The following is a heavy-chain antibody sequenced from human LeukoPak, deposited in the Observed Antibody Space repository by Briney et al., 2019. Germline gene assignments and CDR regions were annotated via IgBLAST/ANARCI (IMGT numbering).Heavy chain of an antibody. CDR2: IKQDGSEK. V-gene: IGHV3-7*01. CDR1: GFTFSTYW. Sequence: GGSLRLSCAASGFTFSTYWMSWVRQAPGKGLEWVANIKQDGSEKYYVDSVEGRFTISRDNAKNSLYLQMNSLRAEDTAVYYCARDLVSSGWYTVGYWGQGTLVTVSS. D-gene: IGHD6-19*01. CDR3: ARDLVSSGWYTVGY. J-gene: IGHJ4*02.